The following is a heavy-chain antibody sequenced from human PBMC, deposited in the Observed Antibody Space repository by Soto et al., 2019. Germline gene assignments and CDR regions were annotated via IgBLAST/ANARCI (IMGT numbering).Heavy chain of an antibody. CDR3: ARGIHYYESHGYGPGAY. CDR1: GFTFSSYA. Sequence: QVQLVESGGGVVQPGGSLRLSCAASGFTFSSYAMHWVRQAPGKGLEWMAVIWYDGSRKHYEDSLKGRFTISRDNPKNTLYLEMNSLRVEDTAVYYCARGIHYYESHGYGPGAYWGQGTLVSVSS. D-gene: IGHD3-22*01. V-gene: IGHV3-33*01. CDR2: IWYDGSRK. J-gene: IGHJ4*02.